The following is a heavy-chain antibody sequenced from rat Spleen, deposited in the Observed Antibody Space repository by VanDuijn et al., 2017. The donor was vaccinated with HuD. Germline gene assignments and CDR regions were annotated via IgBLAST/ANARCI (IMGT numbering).Heavy chain of an antibody. D-gene: IGHD1-12*02. J-gene: IGHJ3*01. CDR2: ISPSGGNT. CDR3: ATTLYYDGTYYYRNWFAY. CDR1: GFTFSNYD. Sequence: EVQLVESGGGLVQPGRSLKLSCAASGFTFSNYDMAWVRQAPTKGLEWVASISPSGGNTYYRDSVKGRFTISRDNAKSTLYLQMDSLRSEDTATYYCATTLYYDGTYYYRNWFAYWGQGTLVTVSS. V-gene: IGHV5-25*01.